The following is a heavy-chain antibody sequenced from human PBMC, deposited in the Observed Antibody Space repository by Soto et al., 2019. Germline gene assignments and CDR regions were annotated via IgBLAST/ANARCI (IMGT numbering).Heavy chain of an antibody. D-gene: IGHD3-16*01. V-gene: IGHV1-18*01. J-gene: IGHJ3*02. CDR2: ISAYNGNT. Sequence: ASVKVSCKASGYXFTSYGISWVRQAPGQGLEWMGWISAYNGNTNYAQKLQGRVTMTTDTSTSTAYMELRSLRSDDTAVYYCGRVSAPFVAFDIWGQGTMVTVSS. CDR1: GYXFTSYG. CDR3: GRVSAPFVAFDI.